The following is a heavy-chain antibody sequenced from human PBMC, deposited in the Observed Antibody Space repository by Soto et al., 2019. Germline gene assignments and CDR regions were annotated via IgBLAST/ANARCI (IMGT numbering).Heavy chain of an antibody. D-gene: IGHD3-22*01. V-gene: IGHV3-21*01. CDR3: ARYDSSGYYWPYYYYGMDV. CDR2: ISSSSSYI. CDR1: GFTFSTYS. Sequence: EVQLVESGGGLVKPGGSLRLSCAASGFTFSTYSMNWVRQAPGKGLEWVSSISSSSSYIYYADSVKGRFTLSRDNAKNSLYLQMNSLRAEDTAVYYCARYDSSGYYWPYYYYGMDVWGQGTTVTVSS. J-gene: IGHJ6*02.